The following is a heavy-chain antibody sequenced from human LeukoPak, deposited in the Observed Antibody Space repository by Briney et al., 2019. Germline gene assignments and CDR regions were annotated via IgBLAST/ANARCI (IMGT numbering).Heavy chain of an antibody. CDR2: INSDGSST. J-gene: IGHJ4*02. Sequence: PGGSLRLSCSASGFTLSPYWMHWVRQSPGKGLVWVSRINSDGSSTTYADSVKGRFTISRDNTKNTLYLKMNILRAEDTAVYYCARARCSRTSCNTESDYWGQGTLVTVSS. D-gene: IGHD2-2*01. V-gene: IGHV3-74*01. CDR3: ARARCSRTSCNTESDY. CDR1: GFTLSPYW.